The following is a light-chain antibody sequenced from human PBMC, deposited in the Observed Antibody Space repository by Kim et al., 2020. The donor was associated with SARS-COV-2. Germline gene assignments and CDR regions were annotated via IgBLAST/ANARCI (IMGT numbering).Light chain of an antibody. Sequence: SASVGDRVTITCRASQGIYKYLAWYQQKPGKGPKLLIYDASTLQSGFPSRFSGRGSGTSFTLTISSLQPEDVATYYCQKYDVAPYTFGQGTKLEI. CDR3: QKYDVAPYT. CDR2: DAS. J-gene: IGKJ2*01. CDR1: QGIYKY. V-gene: IGKV1-27*01.